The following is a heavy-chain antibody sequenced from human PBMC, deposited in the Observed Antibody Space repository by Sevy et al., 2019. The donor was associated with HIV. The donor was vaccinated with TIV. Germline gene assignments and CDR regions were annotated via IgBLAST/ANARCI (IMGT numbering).Heavy chain of an antibody. CDR1: GFTFSHYY. CDR2: ISSSGNTI. J-gene: IGHJ5*02. CDR3: AVDPTYYDFWSGYYTGWFDP. Sequence: GGSLRLSCAASGFTFSHYYMSWIRQAPGKGLEWVSYISSSGNTIYYTDSVKGRFTISRDNAKNSLYLQMDSLRAEDTAVYYCAVDPTYYDFWSGYYTGWFDPWGQGTLVTVSS. V-gene: IGHV3-11*01. D-gene: IGHD3-3*01.